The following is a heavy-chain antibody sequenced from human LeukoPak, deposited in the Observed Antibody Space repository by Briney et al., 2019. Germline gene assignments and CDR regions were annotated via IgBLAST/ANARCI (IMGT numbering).Heavy chain of an antibody. J-gene: IGHJ4*02. V-gene: IGHV4-59*12. D-gene: IGHD5-18*01. Sequence: SETLSLTCTVSGGSISSYYWSWIRQPPGKGLEWIGYIYYSGSANYNPSLKSRVTISVDTSKNQFSLKLSSVTAADTAVYYCARGSGYSYHFDYWGQGTLVTVSS. CDR2: IYYSGSA. CDR3: ARGSGYSYHFDY. CDR1: GGSISSYY.